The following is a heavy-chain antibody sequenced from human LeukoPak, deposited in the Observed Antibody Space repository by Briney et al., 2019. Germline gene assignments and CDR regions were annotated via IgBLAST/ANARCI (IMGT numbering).Heavy chain of an antibody. J-gene: IGHJ4*02. CDR1: GFTFSSRG. CDR3: ARGDSKGYYHYFDY. Sequence: GGSLRLSCAASGFTFSSRGMHWVRQALGKGLEWVAVIWYDGSNTYYVDSVKGRFTISRDNSKNTLYLQMNSLRAEDTAVYYCARGDSKGYYHYFDYWGQGTLVTVSS. D-gene: IGHD3-22*01. V-gene: IGHV3-33*01. CDR2: IWYDGSNT.